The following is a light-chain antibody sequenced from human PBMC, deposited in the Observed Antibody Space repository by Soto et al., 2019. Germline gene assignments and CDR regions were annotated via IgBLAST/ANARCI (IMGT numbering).Light chain of an antibody. J-gene: IGKJ4*01. CDR2: GAS. CDR3: QQFNNWPRA. Sequence: EIVLTQSPATLSLSPGERSTLSCSASQSVNSNLAWYQQKPGQAPRLLIYGASTRATGIPARFSGSGSGTEFTLTISSLQSEDFAVYYCQQFNNWPRAFGGGTKVDIK. V-gene: IGKV3-15*01. CDR1: QSVNSN.